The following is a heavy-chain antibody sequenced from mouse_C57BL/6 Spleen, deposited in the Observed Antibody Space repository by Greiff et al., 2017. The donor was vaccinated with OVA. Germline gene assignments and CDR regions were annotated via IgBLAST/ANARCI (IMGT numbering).Heavy chain of an antibody. CDR2: IHPNSGST. J-gene: IGHJ4*01. CDR3: AREMDYDYDGRNYAMDY. V-gene: IGHV1-64*01. D-gene: IGHD2-4*01. Sequence: QVQLQQPGAELVKPGASVKLSCKASGYTFTSYWMHWVKQRPGQGLEWIGMIHPNSGSTNYNEKFKSKATLTVDKSSSTAYMQLSSLTSEDSAVYYCAREMDYDYDGRNYAMDYWGHGTSVTVSS. CDR1: GYTFTSYW.